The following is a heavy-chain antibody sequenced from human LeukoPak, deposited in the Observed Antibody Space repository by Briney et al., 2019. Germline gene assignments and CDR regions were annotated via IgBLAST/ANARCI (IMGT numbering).Heavy chain of an antibody. CDR1: GYTLTDYY. CDR2: VNPSGGVT. D-gene: IGHD3-3*01. Sequence: ASVKVSCKASGYTLTDYYMHWVRQAPGQGLEWMGIVNPSGGVTSYAQKFRGRVTMTRDTSTSTVYMELSSLRSEDTAVYYCARDLRGTIFGYRFDPWGQGTLVTVSS. CDR3: ARDLRGTIFGYRFDP. J-gene: IGHJ5*02. V-gene: IGHV1-46*01.